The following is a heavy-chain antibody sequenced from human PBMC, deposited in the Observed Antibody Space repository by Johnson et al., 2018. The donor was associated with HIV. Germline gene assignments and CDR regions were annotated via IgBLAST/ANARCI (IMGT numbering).Heavy chain of an antibody. CDR3: ARDLARRGGAAFDI. D-gene: IGHD1-26*01. V-gene: IGHV3-23*04. CDR1: GFTFSSYA. J-gene: IGHJ3*02. CDR2: ISGSGGST. Sequence: VLLVESGGGLVQPGGSLRLSCAASGFTFSSYAMSWVRQAPGKGLEWVSAISGSGGSTYYADSVKGRFTISRDNSKNTLYLQMNSLRPEDTAVDYCARDLARRGGAAFDIWGQGTMVTVSS.